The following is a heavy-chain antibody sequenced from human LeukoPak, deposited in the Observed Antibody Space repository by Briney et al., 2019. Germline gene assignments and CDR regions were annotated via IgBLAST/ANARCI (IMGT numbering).Heavy chain of an antibody. CDR3: AKETYSSGWYPYFDY. D-gene: IGHD6-19*01. CDR2: ISGSGDST. V-gene: IGHV3-23*01. J-gene: IGHJ4*02. CDR1: GFTYSSYA. Sequence: GGSLRLSRVASGFTYSSYAMSWVRQAPGKGPEWVSGISGSGDSTYYADSVKGRFTISRDNSKNTLFLQMSSLRAEDTAVYYYAKETYSSGWYPYFDYWGQGTLVTVSS.